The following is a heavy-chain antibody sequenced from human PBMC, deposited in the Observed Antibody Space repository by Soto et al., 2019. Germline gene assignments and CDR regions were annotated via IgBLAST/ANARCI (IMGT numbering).Heavy chain of an antibody. V-gene: IGHV4-34*01. J-gene: IGHJ6*02. CDR1: GGSFSGYY. CDR3: ERTAGCWRYYYGMDV. CDR2: INHSGST. D-gene: IGHD2-15*01. Sequence: PSETLSLTCAVYGGSFSGYYWSWIRQPPGKGLEWIGEINHSGSTNYNPSLKSRVTISVDTSKNQFSLKLSSVTAADTAVYYCERTAGCWRYYYGMDVCGQGTTVTVYS.